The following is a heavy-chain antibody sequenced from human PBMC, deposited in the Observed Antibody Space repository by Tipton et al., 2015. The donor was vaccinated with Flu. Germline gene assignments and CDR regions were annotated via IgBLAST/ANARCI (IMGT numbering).Heavy chain of an antibody. Sequence: TLSLTCTVSGGSISSYYWTWIRQPAGKGLEWIGRTYTSGSTKYNPSLKSRVTMSVDTSKNHFSLKLSSVTAADTAVYYCARGSSSGTYMIFDYWGQGTLVTVSS. CDR1: GGSISSYY. CDR3: ARGSSSGTYMIFDY. D-gene: IGHD3-10*01. J-gene: IGHJ4*02. CDR2: TYTSGST. V-gene: IGHV4-4*07.